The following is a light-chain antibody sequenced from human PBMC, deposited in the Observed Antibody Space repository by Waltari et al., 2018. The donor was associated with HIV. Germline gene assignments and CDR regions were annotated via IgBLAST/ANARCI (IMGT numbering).Light chain of an antibody. CDR1: SSDVASYNP. CDR3: CSFTGRKSLI. Sequence: QSALTQPASVSGSPGQSPTIPCTGTSSDVASYNPVSWYQQRPGKAPKLVIYEVNKRPSGVSDRFSASKSGNTASLTLSGLQAEDEANYYCCSFTGRKSLIFGGGTKLTVL. J-gene: IGLJ2*01. V-gene: IGLV2-23*02. CDR2: EVN.